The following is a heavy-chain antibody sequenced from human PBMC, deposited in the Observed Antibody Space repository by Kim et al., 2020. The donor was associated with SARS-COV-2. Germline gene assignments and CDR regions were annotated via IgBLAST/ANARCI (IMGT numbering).Heavy chain of an antibody. CDR1: GYSFTSYW. CDR2: IYPGDSDT. CDR3: ARVARDSSGYYQPTYYYGMDV. V-gene: IGHV5-51*01. Sequence: GESLKISCKGSGYSFTSYWIGWVRQMPGKGLEWMGIIYPGDSDTRYSPSFQGQVTISADKSISTAYLQWSSLKASDTAMYYCARVARDSSGYYQPTYYYGMDVWGQGTTVTVSS. J-gene: IGHJ6*02. D-gene: IGHD3-22*01.